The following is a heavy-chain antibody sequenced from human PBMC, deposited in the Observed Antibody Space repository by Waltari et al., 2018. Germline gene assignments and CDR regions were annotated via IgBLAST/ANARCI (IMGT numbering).Heavy chain of an antibody. CDR3: ALSIAARPFDYYYYGMDV. D-gene: IGHD6-6*01. CDR1: GYTFTSYD. CDR2: MNPNSGNT. Sequence: QVQLVQSGAEVKKPAASVTVSCKASGYTFTSYDINWVLQPPGQGLEWMGWMNPNSGNTGYAQKFQGRVTMTRNTSISTAYMELSSLRSEDTAVYYCALSIAARPFDYYYYGMDVWGQGTTVTVSS. V-gene: IGHV1-8*01. J-gene: IGHJ6*02.